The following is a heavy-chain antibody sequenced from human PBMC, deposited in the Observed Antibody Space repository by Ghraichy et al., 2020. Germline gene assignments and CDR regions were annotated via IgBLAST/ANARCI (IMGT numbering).Heavy chain of an antibody. CDR3: ARLMAAAAPDAFDI. Sequence: SQTLSLTCAVYGGSFSGYYWSWIRQPPGKGLEWIGEINHSGSTNYNPSLKSRVTISVDTSKNQFSLKLSSVTAADTAVYYCARLMAAAAPDAFDIWGQGTMVTVSS. D-gene: IGHD6-13*01. J-gene: IGHJ3*02. V-gene: IGHV4-34*01. CDR1: GGSFSGYY. CDR2: INHSGST.